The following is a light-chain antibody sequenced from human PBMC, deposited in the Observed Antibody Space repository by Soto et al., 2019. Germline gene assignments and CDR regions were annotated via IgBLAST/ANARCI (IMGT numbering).Light chain of an antibody. Sequence: EIVMTQSPATLSVSPGERATLCCRASQSVSSNLAWYQQKRGQAPRLLIYGASNRATGIPDRFSGSGSGTDFTLTISRLEPEDFAVYYCQQYNTSPRTFGQGTKVDIK. V-gene: IGKV3D-15*01. CDR3: QQYNTSPRT. J-gene: IGKJ1*01. CDR2: GAS. CDR1: QSVSSN.